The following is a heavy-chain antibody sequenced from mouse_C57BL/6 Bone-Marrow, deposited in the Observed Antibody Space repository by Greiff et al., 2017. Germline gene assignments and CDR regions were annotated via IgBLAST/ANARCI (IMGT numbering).Heavy chain of an antibody. CDR3: ARGRGVWFAY. V-gene: IGHV5-17*01. Sequence: EVQVVESGGGLVKPGGSLKLSCAASGFTFSDYGMHWVRQAPEKGLEWVAYISSGSSTIYYADTVKGRFTISRDNAKNTLFLQMTSLRSEDTAMYYCARGRGVWFAYWGQGTLVTVSA. CDR1: GFTFSDYG. J-gene: IGHJ3*01. CDR2: ISSGSSTI.